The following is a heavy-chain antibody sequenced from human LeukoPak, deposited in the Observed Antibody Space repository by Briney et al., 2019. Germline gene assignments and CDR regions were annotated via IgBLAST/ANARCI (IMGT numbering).Heavy chain of an antibody. V-gene: IGHV3-9*01. CDR2: ISWNSGSI. Sequence: PGRSLRLSCAASGFTVDDYAMHWVRQAPGKGLEWVSGISWNSGSIGYADSVKGRFTISRDTAKNSLYLQMNSLRAEDTALYYCAKDIVDIVATGGGFDYWGQGTLVTVSS. CDR1: GFTVDDYA. J-gene: IGHJ4*02. CDR3: AKDIVDIVATGGGFDY. D-gene: IGHD5-12*01.